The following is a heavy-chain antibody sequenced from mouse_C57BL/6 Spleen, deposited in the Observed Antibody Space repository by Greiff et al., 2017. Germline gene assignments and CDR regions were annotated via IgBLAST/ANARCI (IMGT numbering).Heavy chain of an antibody. V-gene: IGHV1-81*01. Sequence: VQLQQSGAELVRPGASVTLSCKASGYTFTSYGISWVKQRTGQGLEWIGEIYPRSGNTYYNEKFKGKATLTADKSSSTAYMELRSLTSEDSAVYFCARRDYGNSYYYAMDYWGQGTSVTVSS. D-gene: IGHD2-1*01. CDR3: ARRDYGNSYYYAMDY. CDR2: IYPRSGNT. J-gene: IGHJ4*01. CDR1: GYTFTSYG.